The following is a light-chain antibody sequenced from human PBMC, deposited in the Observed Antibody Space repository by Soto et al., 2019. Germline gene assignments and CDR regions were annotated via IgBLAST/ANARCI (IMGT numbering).Light chain of an antibody. J-gene: IGKJ5*01. CDR1: QSVSSAY. V-gene: IGKV3-20*01. CDR3: QLYGGSIT. CDR2: GAS. Sequence: EIVLTQSPGTLSLSPGEGATLFCRASQSVSSAYLAWYQQKPGQAPRLLIYGASSRATGIPDRFSGSGSGTDFTLTISRLEPEDFAVYYCQLYGGSITFGQGTRLEIE.